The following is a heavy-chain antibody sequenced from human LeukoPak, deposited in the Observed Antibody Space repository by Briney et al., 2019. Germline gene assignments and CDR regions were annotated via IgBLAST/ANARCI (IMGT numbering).Heavy chain of an antibody. CDR3: ARDNVPSTQWVGLRLRRRLNSYFDY. CDR2: IKRDGSEK. V-gene: IGHV3-7*01. CDR1: GFTFSSYW. Sequence: TGGSLRLSCAASGFTFSSYWMSWVRQAPGKGLEWVANIKRDGSEKYYVDSVKGRFTISRDNAGNSLYLQMNSLRAEDTAVYYCARDNVPSTQWVGLRLRRRLNSYFDYWGQGTLVTVSS. J-gene: IGHJ4*02. D-gene: IGHD5-12*01.